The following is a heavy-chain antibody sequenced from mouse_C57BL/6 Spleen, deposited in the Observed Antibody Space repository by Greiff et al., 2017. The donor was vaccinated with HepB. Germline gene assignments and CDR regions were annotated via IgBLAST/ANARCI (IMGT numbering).Heavy chain of an antibody. D-gene: IGHD2-4*01. Sequence: VQLQQPGAELVKPGASVKLSCKASGYTFTSYWMHWVKQRPGQGLEWIGMIHPNSGSTNYNEKFKSKATLTVDKSSSTAYMQLSSLTSEDSAVYYCARWDDYDDGYFDYWGQGTTLTVSS. CDR1: GYTFTSYW. CDR2: IHPNSGST. V-gene: IGHV1-64*01. CDR3: ARWDDYDDGYFDY. J-gene: IGHJ2*01.